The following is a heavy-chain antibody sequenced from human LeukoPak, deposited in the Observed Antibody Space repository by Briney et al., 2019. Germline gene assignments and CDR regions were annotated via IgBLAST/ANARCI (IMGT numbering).Heavy chain of an antibody. Sequence: PGRSLRLSCAASGFTFSSYAMHWVRQAPGKGLEWVAVISYDGSNKYYADSVKGRFTISRDNSKNTLYLQMNSLRAEDTAVYYCAKVNDYVWGSYRYSGLRGFDYWGQGTLVTVSS. V-gene: IGHV3-30-3*01. CDR1: GFTFSSYA. CDR2: ISYDGSNK. J-gene: IGHJ4*02. D-gene: IGHD3-16*02. CDR3: AKVNDYVWGSYRYSGLRGFDY.